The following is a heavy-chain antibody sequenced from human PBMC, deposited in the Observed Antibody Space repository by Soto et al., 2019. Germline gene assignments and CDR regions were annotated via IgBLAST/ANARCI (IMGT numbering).Heavy chain of an antibody. V-gene: IGHV1-18*01. CDR3: ASNIRVGDSPIAFDI. D-gene: IGHD1-26*01. CDR1: GYTFTSYG. J-gene: IGHJ3*02. Sequence: ASVKVSCKASGYTFTSYGISWVRQAPGQGLEWMVCISAYNGNTNYAQKLQGRVTMTTDTSTSTAYMELRSLRSDDTAVYYCASNIRVGDSPIAFDIGGQGTMVTVS. CDR2: ISAYNGNT.